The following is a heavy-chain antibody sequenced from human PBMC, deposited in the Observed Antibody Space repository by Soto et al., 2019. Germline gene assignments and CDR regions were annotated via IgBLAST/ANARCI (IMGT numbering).Heavy chain of an antibody. Sequence: QVQLVQSGAEVKKPGASVKVYCKASGYTFTGHYMHWVRQAPGQGLEWMGWINPNSGGTNYAQKFQGWVTMTRDTSLSTAYMELSRLRSDDTAVYYCARGLMRQQLVGFDPWGQGTLFTVSS. CDR3: ARGLMRQQLVGFDP. J-gene: IGHJ5*02. CDR1: GYTFTGHY. CDR2: INPNSGGT. V-gene: IGHV1-2*04. D-gene: IGHD6-13*01.